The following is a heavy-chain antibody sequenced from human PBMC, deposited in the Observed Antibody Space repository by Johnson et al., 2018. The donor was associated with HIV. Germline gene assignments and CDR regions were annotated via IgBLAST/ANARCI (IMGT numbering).Heavy chain of an antibody. CDR2: IYSGGST. D-gene: IGHD3/OR15-3a*01. Sequence: VQLVESGGGLIQPGGSLRLSCAASGFTVSSNYMSWVRQAPGKGLEWVSVIYSGGSTYYADSVKGRFTISRDNSKNTLYLHMNSLRPDDTGVYYCAKDKFMFLDNPVDAFDVWGQGTMVTFSS. J-gene: IGHJ3*01. CDR1: GFTVSSNY. V-gene: IGHV3-66*03. CDR3: AKDKFMFLDNPVDAFDV.